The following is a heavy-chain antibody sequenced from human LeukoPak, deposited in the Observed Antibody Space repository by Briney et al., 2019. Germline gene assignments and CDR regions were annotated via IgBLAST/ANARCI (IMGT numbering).Heavy chain of an antibody. D-gene: IGHD4-11*01. CDR2: ITSRGTHI. CDR1: GFAFNSYT. J-gene: IGHJ6*03. V-gene: IGHV3-21*01. Sequence: GGSLRLSCAASGFAFNSYTIKWVRQAPGKGLEWVSAITSRGTHIYNADSVKGRSTISRDNAENSAYLQMSSLRAEDTAVYYCARVAQGATTENYYYYYMDVWGKGTTVTVSS. CDR3: ARVAQGATTENYYYYYMDV.